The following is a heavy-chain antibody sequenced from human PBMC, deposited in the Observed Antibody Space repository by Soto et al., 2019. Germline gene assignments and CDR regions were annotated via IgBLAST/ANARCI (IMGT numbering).Heavy chain of an antibody. V-gene: IGHV3-48*04. J-gene: IGHJ4*02. CDR2: ISSSGSTM. CDR1: GFTFSSYS. D-gene: IGHD3-22*01. Sequence: PGGSLRLSCAASGFTFSSYSMNWVRQAPGKGLEWVSYISSSGSTMYYADSVKGRFTISRDNAKNSLYLQMNSLRAEDTAVYYCARSHLYYDSSGYPDYWGQGTLVTVSS. CDR3: ARSHLYYDSSGYPDY.